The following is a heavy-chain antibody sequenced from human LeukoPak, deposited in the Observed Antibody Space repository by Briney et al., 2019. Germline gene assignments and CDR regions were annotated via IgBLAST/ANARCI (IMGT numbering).Heavy chain of an antibody. CDR2: IYYSGST. CDR1: GGSISSYY. J-gene: IGHJ4*02. CDR3: ARGSGYLKY. D-gene: IGHD5-18*01. Sequence: SETLSLTCTVSGGSISSYYWSWIRQPPGKGLEWIGYIYYSGSTNYNPSPKSRVTISVDTSKNQFSLKLSSVTAADTAVYYCARGSGYLKYWGQGTLVTVSS. V-gene: IGHV4-59*01.